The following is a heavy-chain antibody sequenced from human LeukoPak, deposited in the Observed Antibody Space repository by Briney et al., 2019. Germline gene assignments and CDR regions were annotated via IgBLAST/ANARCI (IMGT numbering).Heavy chain of an antibody. CDR2: INPSGGST. CDR1: GYTFTSYY. D-gene: IGHD5-18*01. V-gene: IGHV1-46*01. CDR3: ARGGRLRGYSYGYRYDAFDI. J-gene: IGHJ3*02. Sequence: APVKVSCKASGYTFTSYYMHWVRQAPGQGLEWMGIINPSGGSTSYAQKFQGRVTMTRDTSTSTVYMELSSLRSEDTAVYYCARGGRLRGYSYGYRYDAFDIWGQGTMVTVSS.